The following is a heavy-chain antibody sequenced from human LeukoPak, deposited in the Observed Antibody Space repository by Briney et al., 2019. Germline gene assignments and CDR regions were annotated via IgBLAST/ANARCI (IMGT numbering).Heavy chain of an antibody. J-gene: IGHJ2*01. Sequence: SETLSLTCTVSGGSISNYYRSWVRQPAGKGLEWIGRMYITGNTNYNPSLKSRVTMSLDTSKNHFSLKLSSVTAADTAVYYCARDSPASSTWYFDLWGRGTLVTVSS. CDR2: MYITGNT. V-gene: IGHV4-4*07. CDR1: GGSISNYY. D-gene: IGHD2-2*01. CDR3: ARDSPASSTWYFDL.